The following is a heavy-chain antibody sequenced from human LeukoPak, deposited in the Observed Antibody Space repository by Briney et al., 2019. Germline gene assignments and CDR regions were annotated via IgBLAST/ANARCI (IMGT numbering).Heavy chain of an antibody. V-gene: IGHV1-8*01. CDR3: QRAADDSDYRDF. CDR1: GYTFTSYD. J-gene: IGHJ4*02. D-gene: IGHD4/OR15-4a*01. Sequence: ASVKVSCKASGYTFTSYDINWVRQAPGQGLEWMGWMNPGSGATGLAQNFQGRVTMTRNTAITTAFLELNSLRSEDTAFYYCQRAADDSDYRDFWGQGTLVTVSS. CDR2: MNPGSGAT.